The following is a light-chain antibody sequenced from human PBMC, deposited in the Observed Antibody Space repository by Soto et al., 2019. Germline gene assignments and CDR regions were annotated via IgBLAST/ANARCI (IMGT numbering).Light chain of an antibody. V-gene: IGKV1-39*01. J-gene: IGKJ4*01. CDR3: QQSYRTPLT. Sequence: DIQMTQSPSYLSASVGDRVTITCRASQTISRYLNWFQQIPGKAPKVLIYTASTLRSGVPSRFSGSGSGTDFTLTISSLQPEDFASYYCQQSYRTPLTFGGGTKVDIK. CDR1: QTISRY. CDR2: TAS.